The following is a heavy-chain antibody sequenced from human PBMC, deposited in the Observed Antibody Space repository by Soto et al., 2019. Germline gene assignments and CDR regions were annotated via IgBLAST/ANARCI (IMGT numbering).Heavy chain of an antibody. CDR1: DDSIGPYY. CDR3: AREVVGNTWPGIFDS. V-gene: IGHV4-4*08. J-gene: IGHJ4*02. Sequence: SETLSLTCSISDDSIGPYYWTWIRQTPRKELQWIGYVYTSGSTKYNSSLKSRVTISLDASNSQFSLTMSSVTAADTGVYYCAREVVGNTWPGIFDSWGRGXLVTVSS. CDR2: VYTSGST.